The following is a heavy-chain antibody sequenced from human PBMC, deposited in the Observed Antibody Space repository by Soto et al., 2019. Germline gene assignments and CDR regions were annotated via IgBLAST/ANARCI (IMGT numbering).Heavy chain of an antibody. CDR2: ISGSGGST. V-gene: IGHV3-23*01. Sequence: GGSLRLSCAASGFTFSSYDMSWVRQAPGKGLEWVSAISGSGGSTYYADSVKGRFTISRDNSKNTLYLQMKSLRAEDAAVYYCAKDFSLIAVAGEAKVYWGQGTLVTVSS. CDR1: GFTFSSYD. D-gene: IGHD6-19*01. CDR3: AKDFSLIAVAGEAKVY. J-gene: IGHJ4*02.